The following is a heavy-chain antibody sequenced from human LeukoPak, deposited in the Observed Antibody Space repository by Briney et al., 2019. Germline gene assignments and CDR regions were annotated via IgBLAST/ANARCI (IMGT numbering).Heavy chain of an antibody. CDR1: GYTFIGYY. Sequence: ASVKVSCKASGYTFIGYYMHWVRQAPGQGLEWMGWINPNSGGTNYAQKFQGRVTMTRDTSISTAYMELSRLRSDDTAVYYCARGYCSSTSCRDGDAFDIWGQGTMVTVPS. D-gene: IGHD2-2*01. V-gene: IGHV1-2*02. J-gene: IGHJ3*02. CDR2: INPNSGGT. CDR3: ARGYCSSTSCRDGDAFDI.